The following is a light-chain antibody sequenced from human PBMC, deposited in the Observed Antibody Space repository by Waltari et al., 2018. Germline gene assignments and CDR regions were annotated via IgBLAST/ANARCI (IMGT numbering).Light chain of an antibody. V-gene: IGLV1-51*01. J-gene: IGLJ3*02. CDR3: GTWDSSLSIGV. Sequence: QSVLTQAPSVSAAPGQTVTLPCSGSTPTIGNTYVSWYQQFPGTAPRHLIYEDNRRPSGIPDRFSGSKSGASATLGITGLQTGDEANYYCGTWDSSLSIGVLGGGTRVTVL. CDR1: TPTIGNTY. CDR2: EDN.